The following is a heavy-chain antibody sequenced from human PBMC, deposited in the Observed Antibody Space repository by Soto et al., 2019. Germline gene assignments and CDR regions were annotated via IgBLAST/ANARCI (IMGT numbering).Heavy chain of an antibody. CDR2: ISAYNGNT. J-gene: IGHJ4*02. D-gene: IGHD3-22*01. V-gene: IGHV1-18*01. CDR3: ARLASSGYYYEVLSPIYL. CDR1: GYTFTSYG. Sequence: ASVKVSCKASGYTFTSYGISWVRQAPGQGLEWMGWISAYNGNTNYAQKLQGRVTMTTDTSTSTAYMELRSLRSDDTAVYYCARLASSGYYYEVLSPIYLWGQGTLVTVSS.